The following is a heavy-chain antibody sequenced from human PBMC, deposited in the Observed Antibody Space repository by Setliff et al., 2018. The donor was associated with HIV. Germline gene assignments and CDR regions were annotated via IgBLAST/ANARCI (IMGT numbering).Heavy chain of an antibody. CDR2: ISVYNGHK. CDR1: GYLFKDYG. J-gene: IGHJ4*02. D-gene: IGHD3-9*01. Sequence: ASVKVSCKTSGYLFKDYGLNWVRQAPGQVLEWMGWISVYNGHKNFAQKLQDRVTMTTDTSTSTAYMELRSLRSDDTAVYYCARAYDVLTGYFDYWGQGTLVTVSS. CDR3: ARAYDVLTGYFDY. V-gene: IGHV1-18*01.